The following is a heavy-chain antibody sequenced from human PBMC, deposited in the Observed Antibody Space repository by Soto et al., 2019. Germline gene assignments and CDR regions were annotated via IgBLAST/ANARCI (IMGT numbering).Heavy chain of an antibody. V-gene: IGHV1-3*01. CDR1: GYTFTSYA. J-gene: IGHJ4*02. CDR2: INAGNGNT. Sequence: QVQLVQSGAEVKKPGASVKVSCKASGYTFTSYAMHWVRQAPGQRLESMGWINAGNGNTKYSQKFQGRVTITRDTTASTAYMELSSLRSEETAVYYCARELGGVRGVFDYWGQGTLVTVSS. D-gene: IGHD2-8*02. CDR3: ARELGGVRGVFDY.